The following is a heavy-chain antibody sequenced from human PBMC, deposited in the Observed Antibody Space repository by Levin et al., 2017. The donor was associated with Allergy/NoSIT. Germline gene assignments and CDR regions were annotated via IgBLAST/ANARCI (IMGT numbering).Heavy chain of an antibody. CDR1: GFTFSSYS. V-gene: IGHV3-48*04. J-gene: IGHJ6*02. CDR3: ARDPGSDDSGYYPYYYYYYGMDV. Sequence: GGSLRLSCAASGFTFSSYSMNWVRQAPGKGLEWVSYISSSSSTIYYADSVKGRFTISRDNAKNSLYLQMNSLRAEDTAVYYCARDPGSDDSGYYPYYYYYYGMDVWGQGTTVTVSS. CDR2: ISSSSSTI. D-gene: IGHD3-22*01.